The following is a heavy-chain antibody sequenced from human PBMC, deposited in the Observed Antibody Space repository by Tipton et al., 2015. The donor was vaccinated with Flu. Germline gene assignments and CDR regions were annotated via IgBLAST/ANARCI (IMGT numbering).Heavy chain of an antibody. CDR2: LYSVGDT. Sequence: SLRLSCAASGFSIRNNYMNWVRQAPGKGLEWVSVLYSVGDTYHADSVTGRFTISRDNSKNTLYLQMNSLRAEDTAVYYCARDPDGVYGNPDDYWGRGTLVTVSS. CDR1: GFSIRNNY. CDR3: ARDPDGVYGNPDDY. J-gene: IGHJ1*01. D-gene: IGHD3-16*01. V-gene: IGHV3-53*01.